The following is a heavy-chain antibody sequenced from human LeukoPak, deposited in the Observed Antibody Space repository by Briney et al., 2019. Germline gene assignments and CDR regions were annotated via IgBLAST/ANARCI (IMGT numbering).Heavy chain of an antibody. CDR1: GFTFSGYW. CDR3: ARDKIVGPTTLDY. V-gene: IGHV3-7*01. Sequence: GGSLRLSCAASGFTFSGYWMSWVRQTPEKGLEWVANIKQDGSEIYYVDSVKGRYTISRDNAENSLYLQMNSLRADDTAVYYCARDKIVGPTTLDYWGQGTLVTVSS. D-gene: IGHD1-26*01. J-gene: IGHJ4*02. CDR2: IKQDGSEI.